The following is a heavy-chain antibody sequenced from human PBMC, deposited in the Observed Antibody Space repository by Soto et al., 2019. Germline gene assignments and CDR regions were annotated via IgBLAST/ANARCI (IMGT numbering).Heavy chain of an antibody. CDR3: AHSVSNEILTGIFSRFDY. V-gene: IGHV2-5*02. Sequence: QITLRESGPTLVKPTQTLTLTCTFSGFSLTSSGVGVGWIRQPPGKPLEWLALIYWDGHKRYSPSLKNRLTITRDTPNNQVVLKMTYVDPVDTATYFCAHSVSNEILTGIFSRFDYWGQGTLVTVSS. J-gene: IGHJ4*02. D-gene: IGHD3-9*01. CDR2: IYWDGHK. CDR1: GFSLTSSGVG.